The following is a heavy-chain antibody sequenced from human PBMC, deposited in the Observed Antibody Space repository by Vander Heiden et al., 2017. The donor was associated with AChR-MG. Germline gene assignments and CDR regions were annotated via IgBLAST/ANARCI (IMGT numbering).Heavy chain of an antibody. CDR3: AKERHGDFDY. CDR1: GFTFDDYA. Sequence: EVQLVESGGGLVQPGRSLRLSCAASGFTFDDYAMHWVRQAPGKGLEWVSGISWNSGSIGYADSVKGRFTISRDNAKNSLYLQMNSLRAEDTALYYCAKERHGDFDYWGQGTLVTVSS. J-gene: IGHJ4*02. D-gene: IGHD4-17*01. CDR2: ISWNSGSI. V-gene: IGHV3-9*01.